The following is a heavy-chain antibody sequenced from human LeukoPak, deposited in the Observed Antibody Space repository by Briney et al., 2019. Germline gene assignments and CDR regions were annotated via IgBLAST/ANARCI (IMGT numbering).Heavy chain of an antibody. D-gene: IGHD5/OR15-5a*01. Sequence: GESLRISCKGSAYSFTNYWISWVRQMPGEGLEWMGRIDPGDSQTNYSPSFQGHVTISADKSISTAYLQWSSLKASDTAMYYCARHGSVLNSFDPWGQGTLVTVSS. J-gene: IGHJ5*02. CDR1: AYSFTNYW. V-gene: IGHV5-10-1*01. CDR3: ARHGSVLNSFDP. CDR2: IDPGDSQT.